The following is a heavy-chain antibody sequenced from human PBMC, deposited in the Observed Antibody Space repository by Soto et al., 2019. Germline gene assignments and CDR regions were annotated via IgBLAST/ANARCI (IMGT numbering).Heavy chain of an antibody. V-gene: IGHV3-23*01. CDR3: AKDRSVGYYDSSGLGGAFDI. CDR2: ISGSGGST. CDR1: GFTFSSYG. Sequence: EEQLLESGGGLVQPGGSLRLSCAASGFTFSSYGMSWVRQAPGKGLEWVSVISGSGGSTYYADSVKGRFTISRDNSKNTLYLQMNSLRAEDTAVYYCAKDRSVGYYDSSGLGGAFDIWGQGTMVTVSS. J-gene: IGHJ3*02. D-gene: IGHD3-22*01.